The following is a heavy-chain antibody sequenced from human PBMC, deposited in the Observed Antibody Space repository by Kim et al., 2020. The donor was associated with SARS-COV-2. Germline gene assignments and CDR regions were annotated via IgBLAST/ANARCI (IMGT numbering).Heavy chain of an antibody. Sequence: GGSLRLSCAASRFTFGSFAMHWVRQAPGKGLEWVAIISYDGSEKYYVDSVKGRFTISRDNSMNTLYLQMNSLRTEDTAVYYCASGRSLHTIFGLADYWGQGTLVTVSS. D-gene: IGHD3-3*01. J-gene: IGHJ4*02. CDR3: ASGRSLHTIFGLADY. CDR1: RFTFGSFA. V-gene: IGHV3-30*04. CDR2: ISYDGSEK.